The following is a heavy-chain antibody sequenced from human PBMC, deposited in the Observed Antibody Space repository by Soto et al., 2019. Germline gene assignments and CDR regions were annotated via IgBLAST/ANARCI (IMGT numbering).Heavy chain of an antibody. CDR3: AKGEVRGIIPSYFDY. V-gene: IGHV3-21*01. CDR2: ISSSSSYI. D-gene: IGHD3-10*01. J-gene: IGHJ4*02. Sequence: GGSLRLSCAASGFTFSSYSMNWVRQAPGKGLEWVSSISSSSSYIYYADSVKGRFTISRDNAKNSLYLQMDSLRAEDTAVYYCAKGEVRGIIPSYFDYWGLGTLVTVSS. CDR1: GFTFSSYS.